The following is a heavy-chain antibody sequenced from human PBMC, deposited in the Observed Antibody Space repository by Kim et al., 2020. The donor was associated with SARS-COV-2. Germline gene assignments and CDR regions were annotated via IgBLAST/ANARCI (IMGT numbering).Heavy chain of an antibody. CDR3: ARGSSITIFGVVINKNWFDP. CDR2: MNPNSGNT. V-gene: IGHV1-8*01. D-gene: IGHD3-3*01. J-gene: IGHJ5*02. Sequence: ASVKVSCKASGYTFTSYDINWVRQATGQGLEWMGWMNPNSGNTGYAQKFQGRVTMTRNTSISTAYMELSSLRSEDTAVYYCARGSSITIFGVVINKNWFDPWGQGTLVTVSS. CDR1: GYTFTSYD.